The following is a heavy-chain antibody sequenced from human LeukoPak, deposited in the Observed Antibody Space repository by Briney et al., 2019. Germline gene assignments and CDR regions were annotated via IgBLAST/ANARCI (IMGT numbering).Heavy chain of an antibody. V-gene: IGHV1-69*04. J-gene: IGHJ4*02. Sequence: ASVKVSCKASGGTFSSYAISWVRQAPGQGLEWMGRIIPILGIANYAQKFQGRVTITADKSTSTAYMELSSLRSEDTAVYYCARVLRYFDWTHDYWGQGTLVTVS. CDR3: ARVLRYFDWTHDY. D-gene: IGHD3-9*01. CDR2: IIPILGIA. CDR1: GGTFSSYA.